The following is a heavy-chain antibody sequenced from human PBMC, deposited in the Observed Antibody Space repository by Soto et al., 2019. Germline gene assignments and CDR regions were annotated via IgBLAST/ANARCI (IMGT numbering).Heavy chain of an antibody. CDR1: GGTFSSYA. CDR3: ASGGSSWLFDY. D-gene: IGHD6-13*01. Sequence: GASVKVSCKASGGTFSSYAISWVRQAPGQGLEWMGGIIPIFGTANYAQKFQGRVTITADESTSTAYMELSSLRSEDTAVYYCASGGSSWLFDYWGQGTLVTVSS. J-gene: IGHJ4*02. CDR2: IIPIFGTA. V-gene: IGHV1-69*13.